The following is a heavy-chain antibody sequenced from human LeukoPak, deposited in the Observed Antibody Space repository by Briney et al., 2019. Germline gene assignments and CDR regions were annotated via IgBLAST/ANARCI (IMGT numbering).Heavy chain of an antibody. D-gene: IGHD6-13*01. CDR1: GFTFSSYG. V-gene: IGHV3-30*02. J-gene: IGHJ6*03. CDR3: AKVRGGSSSHPTDYYMDV. CDR2: IRYDGSNK. Sequence: GGSLRLSCATSGFTFSSYGMHWVRQAPGKGLEWVAFIRYDGSNKYYADSVKGRFTISRDNSKNTLYLQMNSLRAEDTAVYYCAKVRGGSSSHPTDYYMDVWGKGTTVTISS.